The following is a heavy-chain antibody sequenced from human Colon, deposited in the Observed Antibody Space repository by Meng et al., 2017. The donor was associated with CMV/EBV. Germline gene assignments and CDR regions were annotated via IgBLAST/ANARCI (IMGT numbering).Heavy chain of an antibody. J-gene: IGHJ4*02. Sequence: SCKTSRYKCRYSSMHWMRQAPGRGLEWMGIYDPRGDRKNCAESFVGRITMTANMSTNTMHMELSSLRSDDTAVYYCARDNSNWSTDFWGQGTLVTVSS. CDR1: RYKCRYSS. D-gene: IGHD4-11*01. V-gene: IGHV1-46*01. CDR2: YDPRGDRK. CDR3: ARDNSNWSTDF.